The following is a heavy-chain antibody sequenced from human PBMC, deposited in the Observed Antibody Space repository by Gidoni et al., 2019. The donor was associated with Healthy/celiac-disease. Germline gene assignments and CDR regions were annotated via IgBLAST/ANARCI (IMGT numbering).Heavy chain of an antibody. V-gene: IGHV4-39*01. CDR2: IYYSGST. Sequence: QLQLQESGPGLVKPSETLSLTCTVSGGSIRSSSYYWGWIRQPPGKGLEWIGSIYYSGSTYYNPSLKSRVTISVDTSKNQFSLKLSSVTAADTAVYYCARHPLWFGELLYGAWFDPWGQGTLVTVSS. D-gene: IGHD3-10*01. J-gene: IGHJ5*02. CDR1: GGSIRSSSYY. CDR3: ARHPLWFGELLYGAWFDP.